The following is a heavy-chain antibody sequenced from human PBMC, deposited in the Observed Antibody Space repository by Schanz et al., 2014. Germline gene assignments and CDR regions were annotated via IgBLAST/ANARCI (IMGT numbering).Heavy chain of an antibody. CDR1: GFTFSDYY. CDR2: ISSSGSYI. V-gene: IGHV3-11*06. Sequence: QVQLVESGGGLVKPGGSLRLSCAASGFTFSDYYMSWIRQAPGKGLEWVSSISSSGSYIHYADSVKGRFTISRDNAKNTLYLQMNSLRAEDTALYYCAIIGVMVAVAGTRADYWGQGTLVTVSS. D-gene: IGHD6-19*01. CDR3: AIIGVMVAVAGTRADY. J-gene: IGHJ4*02.